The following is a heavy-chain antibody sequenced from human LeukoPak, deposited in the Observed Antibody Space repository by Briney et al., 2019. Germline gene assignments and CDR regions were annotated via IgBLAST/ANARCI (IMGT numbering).Heavy chain of an antibody. CDR3: ARDFLGIIDY. CDR2: IYYSGYT. D-gene: IGHD7-27*01. J-gene: IGHJ4*02. CDR1: GGSISSSSYY. Sequence: SETLSLTCTVSGGSISSSSYYWGWIRQPPGKGLEWIGSIYYSGYTYYNASVESRVTISVDTSKNQFSLKLSSVTAADTAVYYCARDFLGIIDYWAREPWSPPPQ. V-gene: IGHV4-39*07.